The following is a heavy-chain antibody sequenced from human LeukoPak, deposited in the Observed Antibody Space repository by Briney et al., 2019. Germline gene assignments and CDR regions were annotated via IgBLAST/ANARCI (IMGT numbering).Heavy chain of an antibody. CDR1: GFTFSNAW. D-gene: IGHD4-17*01. CDR2: ISGSGAST. CDR3: AKFYDFGDSRGYFDY. Sequence: PGGSLRLSCAASGFTFSNAWMNWVRQAPGKGLEWVSAISGSGASTYYADSVKGRFTISRDNSKNTLYLQMNSLRAEDTAVYYCAKFYDFGDSRGYFDYWGQGTLVTVSS. J-gene: IGHJ4*02. V-gene: IGHV3-23*01.